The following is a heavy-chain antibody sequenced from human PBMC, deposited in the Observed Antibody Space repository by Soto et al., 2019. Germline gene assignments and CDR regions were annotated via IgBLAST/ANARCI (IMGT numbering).Heavy chain of an antibody. J-gene: IGHJ5*02. V-gene: IGHV4-4*02. D-gene: IGHD6-19*01. CDR1: GGSISSSYW. CDR3: ARKQWVVPNWFDP. Sequence: QVQLQESGPGLVKPSGTLSLTCAVSGGSISSSYWWSWVRQPPGKGLEWIGEMYHTGSTNYNPSLKNRVTLSVDKSKNQFSLRVSSVTAADTAVYYCARKQWVVPNWFDPWGQGILVTVSS. CDR2: MYHTGST.